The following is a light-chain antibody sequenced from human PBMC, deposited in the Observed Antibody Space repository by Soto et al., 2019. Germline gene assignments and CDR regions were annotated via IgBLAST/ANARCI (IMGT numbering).Light chain of an antibody. CDR1: SGSVSTSYY. J-gene: IGLJ3*02. V-gene: IGLV8-61*01. Sequence: QTVVTQEPSFSVSPGGTVTLTCGLSSGSVSTSYYPSWYQQTPGQAPRTLINNTNTRSSGVPGRFSGSILGNKAALTIAGAQADDESDYYCVLYMGSGISVFGGGTKLTVL. CDR3: VLYMGSGISV. CDR2: NTN.